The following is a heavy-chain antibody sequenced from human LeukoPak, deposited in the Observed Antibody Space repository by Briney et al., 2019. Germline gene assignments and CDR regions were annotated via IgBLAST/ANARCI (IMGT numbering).Heavy chain of an antibody. D-gene: IGHD3-22*01. J-gene: IGHJ6*02. CDR2: ISGSGGST. CDR3: ARDRRLHYYDSSGPLGYDYHSLDV. Sequence: GGSLRLSCAASGFTFSSYAMSWVRQAPGKGLEWVSAISGSGGSTYYADSVKGRFTISRDNSKNTLYLQMNSLRAEDTAVYYCARDRRLHYYDSSGPLGYDYHSLDVWGQGTTVTVSS. V-gene: IGHV3-23*01. CDR1: GFTFSSYA.